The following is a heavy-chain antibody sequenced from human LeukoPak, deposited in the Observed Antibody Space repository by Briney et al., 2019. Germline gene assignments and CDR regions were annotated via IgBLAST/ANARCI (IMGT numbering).Heavy chain of an antibody. J-gene: IGHJ4*02. D-gene: IGHD1-14*01. V-gene: IGHV3-7*01. CDR1: EFTFSGHW. CDR3: TRDRSRAEDD. Sequence: GGSLRLSCAASEFTFSGHWMSWVRQAPGKGLEWVANINQGGSDKYYVDSVKGRFTISRDNANNLLYLQMNSLRGEDTAVYYCTRDRSRAEDDWGQGTLVTVSS. CDR2: INQGGSDK.